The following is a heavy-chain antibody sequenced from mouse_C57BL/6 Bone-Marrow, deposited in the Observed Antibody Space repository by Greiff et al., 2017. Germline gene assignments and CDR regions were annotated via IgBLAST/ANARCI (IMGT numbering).Heavy chain of an antibody. CDR3: GLVSSGPWFAY. Sequence: QVQLQQPGAELVRPGTSVKLSCKASGYTFTSYWMHWVKQRPGQGLEWIGVIDPSDSYTNYNQKFKGKATLTVDTSSSTAYMQLSSLTSEDSAVYCCGLVSSGPWFAYWGQGTLVTVSA. CDR1: GYTFTSYW. D-gene: IGHD3-2*02. J-gene: IGHJ3*01. CDR2: IDPSDSYT. V-gene: IGHV1-59*01.